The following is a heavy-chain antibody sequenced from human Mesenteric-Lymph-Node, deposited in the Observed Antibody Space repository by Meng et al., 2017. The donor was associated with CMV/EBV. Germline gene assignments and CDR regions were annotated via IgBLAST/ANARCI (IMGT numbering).Heavy chain of an antibody. V-gene: IGHV3-74*01. CDR2: INSDGSST. CDR1: GFTFSIYW. D-gene: IGHD2-2*01. J-gene: IGHJ6*02. CDR3: ARDYCSSTSCPFYYYYGMDV. Sequence: GGSLRLSCAASGFTFSIYWMHWVRQAPGKGLVWVSRINSDGSSTSYADSVKGRFTISRDNAKNTLYLQMNSLRAEDTAVYYCARDYCSSTSCPFYYYYGMDVWGQGTTVTVSS.